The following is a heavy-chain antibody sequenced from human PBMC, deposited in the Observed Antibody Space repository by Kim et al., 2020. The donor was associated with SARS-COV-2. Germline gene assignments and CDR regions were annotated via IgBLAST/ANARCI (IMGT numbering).Heavy chain of an antibody. CDR2: ISTDGKST. Sequence: GSLRLSCAASGFTFKDYWMHWVRQTPEKGLVWVSRISTDGKSTAYADSVEGRFTISRDNAKDILYLQMDSLRAEDTAVYFCARVGSTGYLPFQHWGQGTLVTVSS. J-gene: IGHJ1*01. CDR3: ARVGSTGYLPFQH. CDR1: GFTFKDYW. D-gene: IGHD3-22*01. V-gene: IGHV3-74*01.